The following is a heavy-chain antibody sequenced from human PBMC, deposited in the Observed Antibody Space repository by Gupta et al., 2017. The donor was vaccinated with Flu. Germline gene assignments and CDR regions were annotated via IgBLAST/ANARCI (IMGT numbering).Heavy chain of an antibody. CDR3: AHTLGNTVVTNAPYYFDY. J-gene: IGHJ4*02. Sequence: QITLKESGPTLVKPTQTLTLTCTFSGFSLSTSGVGVGWIRQPPGKALEWLALIYWDDDKRYSPSLKSRLTITKDTSKNQVVLTMTNMDPVDTATYYCAHTLGNTVVTNAPYYFDYWGQGTLATVSS. D-gene: IGHD2-21*02. CDR1: GFSLSTSGVG. V-gene: IGHV2-5*02. CDR2: IYWDDDK.